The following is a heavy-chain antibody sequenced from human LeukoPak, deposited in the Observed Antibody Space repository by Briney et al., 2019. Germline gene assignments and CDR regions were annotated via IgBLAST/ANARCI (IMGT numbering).Heavy chain of an antibody. CDR2: IRYDGSNK. Sequence: GGSLRLSCAASGFTFSSYGMHWVRQAPGKGLEWVAFIRYDGSNKYYADSVKGRFTISRDNSKNTLYLQMNSLRAEDTAVYYCARETPRVPAAVDYWGQGTLVTVSS. CDR3: ARETPRVPAAVDY. V-gene: IGHV3-30*02. J-gene: IGHJ4*02. CDR1: GFTFSSYG. D-gene: IGHD2-2*01.